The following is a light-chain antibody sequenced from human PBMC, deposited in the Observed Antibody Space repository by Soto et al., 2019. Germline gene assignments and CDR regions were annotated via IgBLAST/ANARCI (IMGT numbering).Light chain of an antibody. CDR1: ETVAGSY. CDR3: QLYGTSTKT. Sequence: EIVLTQSPGTLSFSPGERATLSCRASETVAGSYLAWYQQKPGQAPRLLIHGASTRATGIADRFSGSGSGTDFTLTISRLEPEDFAVYYCQLYGTSTKTFGQGTKVEIK. J-gene: IGKJ1*01. V-gene: IGKV3-20*01. CDR2: GAS.